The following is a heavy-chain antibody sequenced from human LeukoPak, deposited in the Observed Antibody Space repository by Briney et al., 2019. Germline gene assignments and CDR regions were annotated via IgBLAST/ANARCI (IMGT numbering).Heavy chain of an antibody. J-gene: IGHJ3*02. Sequence: SETLSLTCAVYGASFSGYYWTWIRQPPGKGLEWIGYIYYSGSTDYNASLKSRVTISVDTSKNQFSLKLSSVTAADTAVYYCARDFKVRGADAFDIWGQGTMVTVSS. CDR1: GASFSGYY. V-gene: IGHV4-59*01. D-gene: IGHD3-10*01. CDR2: IYYSGST. CDR3: ARDFKVRGADAFDI.